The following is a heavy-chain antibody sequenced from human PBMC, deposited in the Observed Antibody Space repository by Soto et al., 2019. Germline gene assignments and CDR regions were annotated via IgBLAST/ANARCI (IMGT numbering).Heavy chain of an antibody. V-gene: IGHV1-69*01. CDR1: GGIFSTYA. D-gene: IGHD3-10*01. CDR3: ARARDDYCTGNYYNRVDF. Sequence: QVQLVQSGAEVKKPGSSVKVSCKASGGIFSTYAISWLRQAPGQGLEWMGGIIPLFGTPNYAQRFQGRGIITADESTRTAYMELSRPRSENTAVYYCARARDDYCTGNYYNRVDFWGQGTLVTVSS. J-gene: IGHJ4*02. CDR2: IIPLFGTP.